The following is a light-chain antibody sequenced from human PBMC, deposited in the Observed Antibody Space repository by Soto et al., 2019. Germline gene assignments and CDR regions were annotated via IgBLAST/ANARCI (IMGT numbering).Light chain of an antibody. V-gene: IGKV1-39*01. J-gene: IGKJ1*01. CDR3: QQSYTFPWT. CDR1: QSISRF. CDR2: GTS. Sequence: DIQMTQSPSSLSASIGDRVTITCRASQSISRFLNWYQQKPGKAPKLLIYGTSTLESGVPSRFSGSGSETDFSLTISSLQPEDFATYCCQQSYTFPWTFGQGTKVEIK.